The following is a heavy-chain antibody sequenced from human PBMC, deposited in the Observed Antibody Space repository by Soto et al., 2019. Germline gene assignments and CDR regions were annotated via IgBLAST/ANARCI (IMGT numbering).Heavy chain of an antibody. CDR3: VRLLGLAAAGPLGWFDP. CDR1: GYRFASYW. Sequence: PGESLKISCKGSGYRFASYWIGWVRQMPGKGLEWMGIIYPGDSDTRYSPSFQGQVTISADKSISTAYLQWSSLKASDTAMYYCVRLLGLAAAGPLGWFDPWAREPWSPSPQ. J-gene: IGHJ5*02. V-gene: IGHV5-51*03. D-gene: IGHD6-13*01. CDR2: IYPGDSDT.